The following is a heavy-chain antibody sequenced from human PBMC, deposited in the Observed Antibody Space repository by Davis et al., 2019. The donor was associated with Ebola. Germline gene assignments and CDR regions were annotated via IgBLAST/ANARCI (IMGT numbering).Heavy chain of an antibody. V-gene: IGHV3-74*03. Sequence: HTGGSLRLSCAASGFTFSSYEMNWVRQAPGKGLVWVSSINPDGRTTTYADFVKGRFTTSRDNTKNSLYLQMNSLRAEDTAVYYLAGCSSSYGIDVWGQGTTVT. CDR1: GFTFSSYE. D-gene: IGHD6-6*01. CDR3: AGCSSSYGIDV. CDR2: INPDGRTT. J-gene: IGHJ6*02.